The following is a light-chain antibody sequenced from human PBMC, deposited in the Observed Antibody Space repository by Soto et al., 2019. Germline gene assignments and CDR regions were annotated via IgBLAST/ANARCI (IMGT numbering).Light chain of an antibody. V-gene: IGLV1-47*01. CDR3: AAWDDSLRGSVV. CDR1: SSNIGSNY. CDR2: RNN. Sequence: QSVLTQPPSASGTPGQRVTISCSGSSSNIGSNYVYWYQQLPGTAPKLLIYRNNQRPSGVPDRFSGSKSGTSASLAISGLRSEDEDDYYCAAWDDSLRGSVVFGGGTKLTVL. J-gene: IGLJ2*01.